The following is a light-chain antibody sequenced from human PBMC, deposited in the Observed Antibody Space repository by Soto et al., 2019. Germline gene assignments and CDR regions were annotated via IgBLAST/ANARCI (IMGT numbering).Light chain of an antibody. V-gene: IGKV3-20*01. CDR2: GAS. Sequence: EIVLTQSPGTLSLSPGERATLSCRASQSVSSNYLAWYQQKPGQAPRPLIYGASSRATGIPDRFSGSGAGTDFTLPISRPEAEDFAVYYCQQYGSSPWTFGQGTKVEIK. CDR1: QSVSSNY. CDR3: QQYGSSPWT. J-gene: IGKJ1*01.